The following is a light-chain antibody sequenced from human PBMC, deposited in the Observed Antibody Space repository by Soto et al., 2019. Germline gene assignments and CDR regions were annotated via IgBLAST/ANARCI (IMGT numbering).Light chain of an antibody. CDR2: DAS. CDR1: QSVSSY. V-gene: IGKV3D-15*01. J-gene: IGKJ5*01. CDR3: QQYEKWPPSIT. Sequence: EIVLTQSPGTLSLSPGERVTLSCRASQSVSSYLAWYQQKPGQAPRLLIYDASNRATGIPARFSGSGSGTEFTLTISSLQSEDFAVYYCQQYEKWPPSITFGQGTRLEIK.